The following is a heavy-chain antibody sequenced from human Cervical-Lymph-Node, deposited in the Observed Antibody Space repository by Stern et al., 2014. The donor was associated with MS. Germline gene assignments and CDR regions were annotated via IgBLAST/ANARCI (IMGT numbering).Heavy chain of an antibody. D-gene: IGHD2-8*01. J-gene: IGHJ4*02. Sequence: QVQLVQSGTEVKKPGASLIVSCKASGYTFTSYGISWVRQAPGQGLEWVGWISADSGATKYVQNLRDRITLTRDTSTGTAYMELRTLRDEDTAVYYCARDKMHAFDYWGQGTLVSVSS. CDR2: ISADSGAT. V-gene: IGHV1-18*01. CDR3: ARDKMHAFDY. CDR1: GYTFTSYG.